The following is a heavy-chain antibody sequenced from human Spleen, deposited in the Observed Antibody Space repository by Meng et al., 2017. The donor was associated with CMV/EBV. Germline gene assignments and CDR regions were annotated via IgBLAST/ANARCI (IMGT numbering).Heavy chain of an antibody. CDR2: ISADNQNT. J-gene: IGHJ4*02. CDR1: GYTFTAYY. D-gene: IGHD6-13*01. Sequence: ASVKVSCKTSGYTFTAYYFHWVRQAPGQGLEWMGWISADNQNTNLIQKFQGRITLTTDTSTSTAYMELRSLRSDDTAVYYCARVPPRFSSSWYGGYFDYWGQGTLVTVSS. V-gene: IGHV1-18*04. CDR3: ARVPPRFSSSWYGGYFDY.